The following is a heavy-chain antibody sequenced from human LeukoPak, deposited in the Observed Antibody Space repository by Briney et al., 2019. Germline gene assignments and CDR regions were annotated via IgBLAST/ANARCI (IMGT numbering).Heavy chain of an antibody. D-gene: IGHD3-10*01. J-gene: IGHJ4*02. CDR3: AGVRYGSGSRIPVN. Sequence: GGSLRLSCAASGFTFSSYSMNWVRQAPGKGLEWVSSISSSSSYIYYADSVKGRFTISRDSAKNSLYLQMNSLRAEATPGDYCAGVRYGSGSRIPVNWGQGNLFTVSP. CDR1: GFTFSSYS. V-gene: IGHV3-21*01. CDR2: ISSSSSYI.